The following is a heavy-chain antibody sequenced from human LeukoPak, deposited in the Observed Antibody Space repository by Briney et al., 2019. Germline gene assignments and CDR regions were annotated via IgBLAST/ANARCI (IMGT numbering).Heavy chain of an antibody. CDR1: GFTFSSYG. D-gene: IGHD1-1*01. J-gene: IGHJ4*02. V-gene: IGHV3-23*01. CDR2: ISGSGGST. CDR3: AKGMKYNDY. Sequence: GGTLRLSCAASGFTFSSYGMSWVRQAPGMGLEWVSAISGSGGSTYYADSVRGRFTISRDNSKNTVYLQMNSLRAEDTAVYYCAKGMKYNDYWGQGTLVTVSS.